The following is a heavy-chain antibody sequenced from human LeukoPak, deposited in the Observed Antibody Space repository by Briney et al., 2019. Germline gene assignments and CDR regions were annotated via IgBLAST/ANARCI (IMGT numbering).Heavy chain of an antibody. Sequence: ASVKVSCKASGYTFTGYYMRWVRQAPGQGLEWMGWINPNSGGTNYAQKFQGRVTMTRDTSISTAYMELSRLRSDDTAVYYCAREHSSSPNWFDPWGQGTLVTVSS. D-gene: IGHD6-6*01. CDR1: GYTFTGYY. J-gene: IGHJ5*02. CDR2: INPNSGGT. V-gene: IGHV1-2*02. CDR3: AREHSSSPNWFDP.